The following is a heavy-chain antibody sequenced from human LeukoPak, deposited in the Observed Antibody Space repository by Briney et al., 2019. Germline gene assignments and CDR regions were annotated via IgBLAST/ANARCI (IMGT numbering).Heavy chain of an antibody. CDR2: INHSGST. J-gene: IGHJ3*02. D-gene: IGHD3-22*01. Sequence: SETLSLTCAVYGGSFSGYYWSWIRQPPGKGLEWIGEINHSGSTNYNPSLKSRVTISVDTSKNQFSLKLSSVTAADTAVYYCARVDSDLYDSSGYYYWGDAFDIWGQGTMVTVSS. V-gene: IGHV4-34*01. CDR1: GGSFSGYY. CDR3: ARVDSDLYDSSGYYYWGDAFDI.